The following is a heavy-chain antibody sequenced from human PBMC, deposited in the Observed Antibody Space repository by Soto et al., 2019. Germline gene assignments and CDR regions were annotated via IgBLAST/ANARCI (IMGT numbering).Heavy chain of an antibody. Sequence: GGSLRLSCAASGFTFSSYAMSWVRQAPGKGLEWVSAISGSGGSTYYADSVKGRFTISRDNSKNTLYLQMNSLRAEDTAVYYCAKFYGSGSYYSNLFDYWGQGTLVTVSS. J-gene: IGHJ4*02. V-gene: IGHV3-23*01. D-gene: IGHD3-10*01. CDR2: ISGSGGST. CDR1: GFTFSSYA. CDR3: AKFYGSGSYYSNLFDY.